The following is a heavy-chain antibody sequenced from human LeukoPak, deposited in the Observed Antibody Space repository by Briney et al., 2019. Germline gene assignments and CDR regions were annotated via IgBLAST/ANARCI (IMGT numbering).Heavy chain of an antibody. J-gene: IGHJ6*03. CDR3: ARDYGGNGGMDV. V-gene: IGHV4-31*03. Sequence: SQTLSLTCTVSGGSISSGGYYWRWIRQHPGKGLEWIGYIYYSGSTYYNPSLKSRVTISVDTSKNQFSLKLSSVTAADTAVYYCARDYGGNGGMDVWGKGTTVTVSS. CDR1: GGSISSGGYY. CDR2: IYYSGST. D-gene: IGHD4-23*01.